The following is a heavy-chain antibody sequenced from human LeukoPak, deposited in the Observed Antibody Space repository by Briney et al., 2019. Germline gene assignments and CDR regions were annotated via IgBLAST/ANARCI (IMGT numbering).Heavy chain of an antibody. V-gene: IGHV3-74*01. CDR3: ASLSLLDV. CDR2: INSDGSST. J-gene: IGHJ6*02. Sequence: QPGGSLRFSCVASRFTFSSYWMHWVRQGPGKGLVWVSRINSDGSSTSYADSVKGRFSISRDNAKNTLYLQMNSLRAEDTAVYYCASLSLLDVWGQGTTVTVSS. CDR1: RFTFSSYW. D-gene: IGHD5/OR15-5a*01.